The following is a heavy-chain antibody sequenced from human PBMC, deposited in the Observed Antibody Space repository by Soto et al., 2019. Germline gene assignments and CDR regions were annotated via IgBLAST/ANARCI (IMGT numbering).Heavy chain of an antibody. D-gene: IGHD6-6*01. V-gene: IGHV3-23*01. J-gene: IGHJ4*02. CDR2: ISGSGGST. CDR1: GFTFSSYA. CDR3: AKEGEYSSSSVHYFDY. Sequence: EVQLLESGGGLVQPGGSLRLSRAASGFTFSSYAMSWVREAPGKGLEWVSAISGSGGSTYYADSVKGRFTISRDNSKNTLYLQMNSLRAEDTAVYYCAKEGEYSSSSVHYFDYWGQGTLVTVSS.